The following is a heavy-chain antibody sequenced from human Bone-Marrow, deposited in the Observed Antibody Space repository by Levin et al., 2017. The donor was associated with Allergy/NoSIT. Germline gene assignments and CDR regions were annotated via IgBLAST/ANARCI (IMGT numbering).Heavy chain of an antibody. CDR1: GFTFSSYN. Sequence: GGSLRLSCAASGFTFSSYNMNWVRQAPGKGLEWISHITNSGGTQYYADSVKGRFTISRDNAKNSLYLQMNSLRDEDTAVYYCVRAIQGDGYGYGYWGQGTLVTVSS. J-gene: IGHJ4*02. CDR3: VRAIQGDGYGYGY. D-gene: IGHD5-18*01. CDR2: ITNSGGTQ. V-gene: IGHV3-48*02.